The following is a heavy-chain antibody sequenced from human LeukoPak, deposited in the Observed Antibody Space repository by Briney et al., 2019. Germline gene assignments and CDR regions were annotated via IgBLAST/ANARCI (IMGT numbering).Heavy chain of an antibody. CDR1: GFTFSSYA. CDR2: ISGSGGST. CDR3: AKGPSLRFYGMDV. Sequence: PGGSLRLSCAASGFTFSSYAMSWVRQAPGKGLEWVSAISGSGGSTYYADSVKGRFTISRDNPKNTLYLQMNSLRAEDTAVYYCAKGPSLRFYGMDVWGQGTTVTVSS. J-gene: IGHJ6*02. V-gene: IGHV3-23*01. D-gene: IGHD3-3*01.